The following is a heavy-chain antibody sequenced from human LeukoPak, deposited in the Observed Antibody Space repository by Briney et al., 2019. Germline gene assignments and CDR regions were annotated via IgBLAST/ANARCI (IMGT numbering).Heavy chain of an antibody. J-gene: IGHJ5*02. V-gene: IGHV3-23*01. CDR2: ITRSSGAT. CDR3: ARGDIVVVPGAPNWFDP. CDR1: GFTFSNSA. Sequence: GGSLRLSCAASGFTFSNSAMTWVRQAPGRGLEWVSAITRSSGATYYADSVKGRFTTSRDNSKNTLYLEMNSLRVDDTAVYYCARGDIVVVPGAPNWFDPWGQGTLVTVSS. D-gene: IGHD2-2*01.